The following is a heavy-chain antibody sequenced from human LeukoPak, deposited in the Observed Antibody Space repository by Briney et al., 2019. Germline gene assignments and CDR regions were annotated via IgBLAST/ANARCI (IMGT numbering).Heavy chain of an antibody. Sequence: ASVKVSCKASGYTFSDYGISWVRQAPGQGLEWMGWISTYNGNTSYAQKLQGRVAMTTDTSTSAAYMELRSLRSDDTAVYYCARDCDRSGYYCYWGQGTLVTVSS. CDR1: GYTFSDYG. J-gene: IGHJ4*02. D-gene: IGHD3-22*01. CDR3: ARDCDRSGYYCY. CDR2: ISTYNGNT. V-gene: IGHV1-18*01.